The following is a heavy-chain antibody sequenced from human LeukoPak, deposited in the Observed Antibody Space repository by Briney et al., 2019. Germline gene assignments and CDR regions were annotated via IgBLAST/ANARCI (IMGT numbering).Heavy chain of an antibody. CDR1: GGSISSHY. D-gene: IGHD3-3*01. Sequence: SETLSLTCTVSGGSISSHYWSSIRQPPGNGLECIGYIYYSESTNYNPSLKSRVTISVDTSKNQFSLKLSSVTAADTAVYYCARYIRSGDYYMDVWGKGTTVTVSS. J-gene: IGHJ6*03. CDR2: IYYSEST. V-gene: IGHV4-59*11. CDR3: ARYIRSGDYYMDV.